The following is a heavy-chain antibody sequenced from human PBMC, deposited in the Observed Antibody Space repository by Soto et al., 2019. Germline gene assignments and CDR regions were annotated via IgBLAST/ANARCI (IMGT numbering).Heavy chain of an antibody. CDR1: GGSISSSSYY. CDR2: IYYSGST. V-gene: IGHV4-39*01. J-gene: IGHJ4*02. D-gene: IGHD3-10*01. CDR3: ARREVRGVIDY. Sequence: SETLSLTCTVSGGSISSSSYYWGWIRQPPGKGLEWIGSIYYSGSTYYNPSLKGRVTISVDTSKNQFSLKLSSVTAADTAVYYCARREVRGVIDYWGQGTLVTVSS.